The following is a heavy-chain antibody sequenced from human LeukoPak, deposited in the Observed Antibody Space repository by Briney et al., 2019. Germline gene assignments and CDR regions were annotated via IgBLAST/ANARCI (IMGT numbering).Heavy chain of an antibody. CDR2: IYYSGST. V-gene: IGHV4-59*01. CDR3: ARGGWYPESFQH. Sequence: PSETLSLTCTVSGGSISSYYWNWIRQPPGKGLEWIGYIYYSGSTNYNPSLKSRVTVSVDTSKNQFSLKLSSVTAADTAVYYCARGGWYPESFQHWGQGALVTVSS. D-gene: IGHD6-19*01. CDR1: GGSISSYY. J-gene: IGHJ1*01.